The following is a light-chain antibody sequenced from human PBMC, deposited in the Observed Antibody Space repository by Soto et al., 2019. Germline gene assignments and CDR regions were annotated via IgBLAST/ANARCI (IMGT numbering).Light chain of an antibody. Sequence: LTQPPSVSGSPGQSVTISCTGTSTDFVSYNRVSWYQQPPGTAPRLIIYEASDRPSGVPDRFSGSKSGNTASLTISGLQAADEADYYCSLYTSENTYVFGTGTKVTVL. CDR2: EAS. J-gene: IGLJ1*01. V-gene: IGLV2-18*01. CDR1: STDFVSYNR. CDR3: SLYTSENTYV.